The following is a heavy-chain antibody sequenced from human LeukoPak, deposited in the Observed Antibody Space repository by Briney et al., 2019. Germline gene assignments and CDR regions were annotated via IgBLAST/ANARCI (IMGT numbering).Heavy chain of an antibody. CDR1: GFTFSSYA. J-gene: IGHJ4*02. CDR2: IGGSDGST. V-gene: IGHV3-23*01. Sequence: GGSLRLSCAASGFTFSSYAMSWVRQSPGKGLEWVSTIGGSDGSTYNADSVKDRFTMSRDNSKNTLYLQMNSLRAEDTAVYYCAKDYFSTYWGQGTLVTVSS. CDR3: AKDYFSTY. D-gene: IGHD2/OR15-2a*01.